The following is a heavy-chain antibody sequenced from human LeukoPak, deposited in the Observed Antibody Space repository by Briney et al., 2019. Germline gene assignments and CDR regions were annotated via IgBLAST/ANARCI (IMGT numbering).Heavy chain of an antibody. CDR3: ARQLRGIAATARMGHWFDP. CDR1: GGSISSYY. V-gene: IGHV4-59*01. Sequence: SETLSLTCTVSGGSISSYYWSWIRQPPGKGLEWIGYIHYSGSTNYNPSLKSRVTISVDTSKNQFSLKLSSVTAADTAVYYCARQLRGIAATARMGHWFDPWGQGTLVTVSS. CDR2: IHYSGST. J-gene: IGHJ5*02. D-gene: IGHD6-13*01.